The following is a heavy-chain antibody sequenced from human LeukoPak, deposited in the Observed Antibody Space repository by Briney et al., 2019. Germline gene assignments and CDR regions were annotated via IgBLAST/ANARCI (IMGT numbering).Heavy chain of an antibody. CDR1: GFTFSSYS. D-gene: IGHD2-2*01. CDR3: ARARSISPRLFDY. CDR2: IGSSSSYI. Sequence: GGSLRLSCAASGFTFSSYSMNWVRQAPGKGLEWVSSIGSSSSYIYYADSVKGRFTISRDNAKNSLYLQMNSLRAEDTAVYYCARARSISPRLFDYWGQGTLVTVSS. J-gene: IGHJ4*02. V-gene: IGHV3-21*01.